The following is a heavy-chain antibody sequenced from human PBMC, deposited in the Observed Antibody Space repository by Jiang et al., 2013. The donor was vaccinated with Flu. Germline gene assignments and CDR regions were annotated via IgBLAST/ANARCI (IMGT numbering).Heavy chain of an antibody. J-gene: IGHJ6*02. V-gene: IGHV1-69*13. CDR2: IIPIFGTA. Sequence: SGAEVKKPGASVKVSCKASGGTFSSYAISWVRQAPGQGLEWMGGIIPIFGTANYAQKFQGRVTITADESTSTAYMELSSLRSEDTAVYYCARGEPTGTTPNYYYGMDVWGQGTTVTVSS. D-gene: IGHD1-1*01. CDR1: GGTFSSYA. CDR3: ARGEPTGTTPNYYYGMDV.